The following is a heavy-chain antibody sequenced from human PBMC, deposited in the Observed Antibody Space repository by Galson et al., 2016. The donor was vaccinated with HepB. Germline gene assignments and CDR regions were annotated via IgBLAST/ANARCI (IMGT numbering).Heavy chain of an antibody. CDR3: GKHGGFDY. CDR2: ITRDGETA. J-gene: IGHJ4*02. V-gene: IGHV3-23*01. CDR1: GFSFGTSG. D-gene: IGHD3-16*01. Sequence: SLRLSCAASGFSFGTSGMCWPRQSPGRGLEWVSGITRDGETAHYADSVRGRFTISRENSKNMLYLFMNSLRAEETAVYYCGKHGGFDYWGQGALVTVSS.